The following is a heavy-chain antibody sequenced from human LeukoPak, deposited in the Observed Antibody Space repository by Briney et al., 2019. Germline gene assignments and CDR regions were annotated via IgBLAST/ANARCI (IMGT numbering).Heavy chain of an antibody. Sequence: SETLFLTCTVSGGSISSYYWSWIRQPPGKGLEWIGYIYYSGSTNYNPSLKSRVTISVDTSKNQFSLKLSSVTAADTAVYYCARHSHYYGSGSRHYFDYWGQGTLVTVSS. V-gene: IGHV4-59*08. D-gene: IGHD3-10*01. CDR3: ARHSHYYGSGSRHYFDY. CDR1: GGSISSYY. CDR2: IYYSGST. J-gene: IGHJ4*02.